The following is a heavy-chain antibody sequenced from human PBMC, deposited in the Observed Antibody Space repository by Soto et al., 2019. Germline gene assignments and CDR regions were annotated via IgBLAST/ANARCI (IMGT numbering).Heavy chain of an antibody. Sequence: GGSLRLSCAGSGFTFSNYNMNWVRQAPGKGLEWVSSISNGSSIIYYAESVKGRFTISRDNAEQSLYLQMSSLRAEDTAVYYCARDRPPNYCTNAACYRNEGWFDPWGQGTLVTVSS. D-gene: IGHD2-8*01. V-gene: IGHV3-48*01. CDR2: ISNGSSII. CDR1: GFTFSNYN. J-gene: IGHJ5*02. CDR3: ARDRPPNYCTNAACYRNEGWFDP.